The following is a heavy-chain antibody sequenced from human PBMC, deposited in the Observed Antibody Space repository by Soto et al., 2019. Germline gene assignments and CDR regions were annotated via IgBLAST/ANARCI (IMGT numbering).Heavy chain of an antibody. J-gene: IGHJ6*03. CDR3: ARGTRAKYYDILTGYSTKIYYYYMDV. V-gene: IGHV1-8*01. D-gene: IGHD3-9*01. CDR1: GYTFTSYD. Sequence: GASVKVSCKASGYTFTSYDINWVRQATGQGLEWMRWMNPNSGNTGYAQKFQGRVTMTRNTSISTAYMELSSLRSEDTAVYYCARGTRAKYYDILTGYSTKIYYYYMDVWGKGTTVTVSS. CDR2: MNPNSGNT.